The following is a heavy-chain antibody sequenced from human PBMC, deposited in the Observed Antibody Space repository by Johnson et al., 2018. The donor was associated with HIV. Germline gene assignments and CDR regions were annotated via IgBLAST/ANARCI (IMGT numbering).Heavy chain of an antibody. D-gene: IGHD4-23*01. CDR2: IWYDGNNK. CDR1: GFTFSSYG. Sequence: QVHLVESGGGVVQPGRSMRLSCVASGFTFSSYGMHWVRQAPGKGVQWVAVIWYDGNNKYYADSVKGRFTVSRDNSKNTLYLQMNSLRAEDTAMYYCAKSPAKDHGGNSGALAIWGQGTMVTVSS. V-gene: IGHV3-33*06. J-gene: IGHJ3*02. CDR3: AKSPAKDHGGNSGALAI.